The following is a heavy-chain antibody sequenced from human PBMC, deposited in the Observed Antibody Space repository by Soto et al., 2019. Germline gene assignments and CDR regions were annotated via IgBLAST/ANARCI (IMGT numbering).Heavy chain of an antibody. D-gene: IGHD3-10*01. V-gene: IGHV3-23*01. J-gene: IGHJ6*02. CDR1: GFTFSSYA. CDR2: IIGSGGST. Sequence: GGSLRLSCAASGFTFSSYAMSWVRQAPGKGLEWVSAIIGSGGSTYYADSVKGRFTISIDNAKNTLSLQMNSLRAEDTAVYYCAKPRSGSGSYLQYGMDVWGQGTTVTVSS. CDR3: AKPRSGSGSYLQYGMDV.